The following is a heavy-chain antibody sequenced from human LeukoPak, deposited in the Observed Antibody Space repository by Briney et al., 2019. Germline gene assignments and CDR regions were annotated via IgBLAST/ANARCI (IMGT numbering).Heavy chain of an antibody. CDR3: ARSRHSSSWYYYYGMDV. CDR2: INHSGST. V-gene: IGHV4-34*01. Sequence: SETLSLTCAVYGGSIRGYYWSWIRQPPGKGLEWIGEINHSGSTNYNPSLKSRVTISVDTSKNQFCLKLSSVTAADTAVYYCARSRHSSSWYYYYGMDVWGQGTTVTVSS. D-gene: IGHD6-13*01. CDR1: GGSIRGYY. J-gene: IGHJ6*02.